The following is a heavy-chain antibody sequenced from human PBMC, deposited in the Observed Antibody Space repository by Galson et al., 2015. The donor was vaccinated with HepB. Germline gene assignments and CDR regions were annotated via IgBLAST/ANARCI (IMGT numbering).Heavy chain of an antibody. CDR3: ARDFSDGSGSYYVYGMDV. J-gene: IGHJ6*02. D-gene: IGHD3-10*01. V-gene: IGHV1-46*03. CDR1: GYTFTSYY. CDR2: INPSGGST. Sequence: SVKVSCKASGYTFTSYYMHWVRQAPGQGLEWMGIINPSGGSTSYAQKFQGRVTMTRDTSTSTVYMELSSLRSEDTAVYYCARDFSDGSGSYYVYGMDVWGQGTTVTVSS.